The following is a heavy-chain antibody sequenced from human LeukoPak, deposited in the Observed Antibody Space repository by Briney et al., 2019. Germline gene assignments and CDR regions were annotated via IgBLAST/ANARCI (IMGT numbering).Heavy chain of an antibody. CDR1: GFTFSSYG. Sequence: GGSLRLSCAASGFTFSSYGMHWVRQTPGKGLELVANINIDGGQRYHADSVEGRFTISRDNVKNTLYLQMNSLRVEDTAVYYCARDPGWGALDYWGRGALVIVSS. J-gene: IGHJ4*02. V-gene: IGHV3-7*03. CDR2: INIDGGQR. D-gene: IGHD3-16*01. CDR3: ARDPGWGALDY.